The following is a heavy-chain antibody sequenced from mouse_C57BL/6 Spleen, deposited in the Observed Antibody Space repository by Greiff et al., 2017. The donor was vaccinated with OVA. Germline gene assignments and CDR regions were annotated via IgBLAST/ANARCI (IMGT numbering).Heavy chain of an antibody. D-gene: IGHD1-1*01. J-gene: IGHJ4*01. Sequence: QVQLQQPGAELVRPGSSVKLSCKASGYTFTSYWMDWVKQRPGQGLEWIGNIYPSDSETHYNQKFKDKATLTVDKSSSTAYMQLSSLTSEDSAVYYCARDYYGSSYTAMDYWGQGTSVTVSS. CDR3: ARDYYGSSYTAMDY. CDR1: GYTFTSYW. V-gene: IGHV1-61*01. CDR2: IYPSDSET.